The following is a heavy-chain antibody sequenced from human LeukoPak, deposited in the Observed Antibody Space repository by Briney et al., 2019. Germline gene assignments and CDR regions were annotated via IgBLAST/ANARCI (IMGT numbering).Heavy chain of an antibody. CDR1: GYMFSDYY. CDR3: ARGAEAETSPLDF. Sequence: ASVKVSCKASGYMFSDYYMQWVRQAPGQGLEWLGWINPKSGAADYAQQFRGRVTMTRDTSINTDYMEMKRVTSDDTAVYYCARGAEAETSPLDFWGQGTLVIVS. V-gene: IGHV1-2*02. D-gene: IGHD6-13*01. J-gene: IGHJ4*02. CDR2: INPKSGAA.